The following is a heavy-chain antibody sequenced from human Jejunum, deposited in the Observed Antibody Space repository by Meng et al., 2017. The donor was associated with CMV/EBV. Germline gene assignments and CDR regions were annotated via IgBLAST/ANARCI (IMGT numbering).Heavy chain of an antibody. CDR2: IYYSGST. V-gene: IGHV4-31*03. CDR1: GGSVSSGGYY. CDR3: ARVSSGWDYFDY. Sequence: QVQLQQSGPDMVKPSQTLSLTCTVSGGSVSSGGYYWTWIRQHPGKGLELFGHIYYSGSTFYNPSLKRRVIISIGTSKNQFSLNLRSVTAADTAVYYCARVSSGWDYFDYWGQGTLVTVSS. D-gene: IGHD6-19*01. J-gene: IGHJ4*02.